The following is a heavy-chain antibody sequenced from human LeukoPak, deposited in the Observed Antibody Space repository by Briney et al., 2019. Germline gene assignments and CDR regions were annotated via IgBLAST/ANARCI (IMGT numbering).Heavy chain of an antibody. Sequence: PGGSLRLSCAASGFTFSPFAMSWVRQAPGQGLEWVSSFGGAGRGSTYHADSVKGRFTISRDDSKNTLYQQMNSLRVEDTAVYRCAKARGATVNDPVDSWGQGTLVTVSS. CDR1: GFTFSPFA. CDR3: AKARGATVNDPVDS. CDR2: FGGAGRGST. V-gene: IGHV3-23*01. J-gene: IGHJ4*02. D-gene: IGHD1-26*01.